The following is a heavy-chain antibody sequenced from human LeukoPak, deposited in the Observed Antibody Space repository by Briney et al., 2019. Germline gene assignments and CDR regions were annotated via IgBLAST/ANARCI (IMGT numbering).Heavy chain of an antibody. CDR2: IYYSGST. CDR3: ARDFGDYSGAFDI. CDR1: GGSISSGGYY. J-gene: IGHJ3*02. V-gene: IGHV4-31*03. Sequence: SETLSLTCTVSGGSISSGGYYWSWIRQHPGKGLEWIGYIYYSGSTYYNPSLKSRVTIPVDTSKNQFSLKLSSVTAADTAVYYCARDFGDYSGAFDIWGQGTMVTVSS. D-gene: IGHD4-17*01.